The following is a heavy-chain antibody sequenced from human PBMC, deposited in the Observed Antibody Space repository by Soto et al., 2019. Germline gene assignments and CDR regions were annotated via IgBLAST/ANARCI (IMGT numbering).Heavy chain of an antibody. J-gene: IGHJ6*02. Sequence: QVQLQESGPGLVKPSETLSLTCTVSGGSISSYYWSWIRQPPGKGLEWIGYIYYRGSTNYNPSLKSRVTISVDTSKNQFSLKLSSVTAADTAVYYCARGGGSYYYYYYGMDVWGQGTTVTVSS. CDR1: GGSISSYY. CDR3: ARGGGSYYYYYYGMDV. V-gene: IGHV4-59*01. D-gene: IGHD1-26*01. CDR2: IYYRGST.